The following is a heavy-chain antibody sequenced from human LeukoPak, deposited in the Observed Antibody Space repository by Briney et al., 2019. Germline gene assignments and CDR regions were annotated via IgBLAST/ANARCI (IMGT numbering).Heavy chain of an antibody. CDR2: IIPVFGTT. J-gene: IGHJ6*03. D-gene: IGHD2-2*01. CDR3: ARGADVVVVPAPCYMDV. V-gene: IGHV1-69*13. CDR1: GGTFSSYT. Sequence: GASVKVSCKVSGGTFSSYTITWVRQAPGQGLEWMGGIIPVFGTTNYAQKFQGRVTITADEYTTTAYLEVSSLTSEDTAVYYCARGADVVVVPAPCYMDVWGKGTTVTISS.